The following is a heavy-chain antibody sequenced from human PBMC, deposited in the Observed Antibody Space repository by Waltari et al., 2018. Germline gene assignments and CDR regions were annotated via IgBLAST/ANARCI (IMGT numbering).Heavy chain of an antibody. D-gene: IGHD2-21*01. V-gene: IGHV1-2*06. CDR3: ARDENGGNWAPDC. J-gene: IGHJ4*02. Sequence: QVQLVQSGAEVKKPGASVKVSCKASGYTFTGYYIFWVRQAPGQGLEWMGRINPNNGDTNYAQQFQGRVTMTRDTSITTAYMELSRLRSDDTAMYYCARDENGGNWAPDCWGQGTLVTVSS. CDR2: INPNNGDT. CDR1: GYTFTGYY.